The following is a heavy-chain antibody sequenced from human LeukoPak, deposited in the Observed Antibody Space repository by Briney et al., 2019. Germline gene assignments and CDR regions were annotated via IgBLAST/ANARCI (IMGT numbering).Heavy chain of an antibody. CDR2: IGTAGDT. D-gene: IGHD3-10*01. J-gene: IGHJ3*02. Sequence: GGALRLSCAASGFTFSSYDMHWVRQGPGKGLEWVSAIGTAGDTYYPGSVTGRFTISRENAKNSLYLQMNSLRAGDTAVYYCARSGGDDDAFDIWGQGTMVTVSS. CDR3: ARSGGDDDAFDI. V-gene: IGHV3-13*01. CDR1: GFTFSSYD.